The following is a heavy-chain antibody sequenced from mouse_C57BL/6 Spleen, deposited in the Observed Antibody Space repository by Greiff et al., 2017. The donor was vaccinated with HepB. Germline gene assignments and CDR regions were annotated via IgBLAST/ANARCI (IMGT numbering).Heavy chain of an antibody. CDR2: ISSGSSTI. V-gene: IGHV5-17*01. D-gene: IGHD1-1*02. CDR3: AMGAGGSPDYFDY. Sequence: EVMLVESGGGLVKPGGSLKLSCAASGFTFSDYGMHWVRQAPEKGLEWVAYISSGSSTIYYADTVKGRFTIARDNAKNTLFLQMTSLRSEDTAMYYWAMGAGGSPDYFDYWGQGTTLPVSS. J-gene: IGHJ2*01. CDR1: GFTFSDYG.